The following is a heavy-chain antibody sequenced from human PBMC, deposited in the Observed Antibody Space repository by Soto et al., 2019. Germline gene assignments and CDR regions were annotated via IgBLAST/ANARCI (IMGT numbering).Heavy chain of an antibody. V-gene: IGHV4-59*08. J-gene: IGHJ4*02. CDR2: IYYSGST. Sequence: SETLSLICTVSGGSISSYYWSWIRQPPGKGLEWIGYIYYSGSTNYNPSLKSRVTISVGTSKNQFSLKLSSVTAADTAVYYCARQESDSGYGSLDYWGQGTLVTVSS. D-gene: IGHD5-12*01. CDR3: ARQESDSGYGSLDY. CDR1: GGSISSYY.